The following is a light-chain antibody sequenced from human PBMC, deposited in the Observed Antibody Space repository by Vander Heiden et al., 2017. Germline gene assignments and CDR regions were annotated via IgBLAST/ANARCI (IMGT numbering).Light chain of an antibody. J-gene: IGKJ5*01. CDR2: WAS. Sequence: DIVVTQSPDSLAVSPGGRASINCNSSQTVLYSSTNKNYLAWYQQKSRRPHKFLIYWASTRHSGVPDRFSGSGSGTNFTPTISSLQADDAAVYFCQQYHVPPITFGQGTRLEIK. CDR1: QTVLYSSTNKNY. V-gene: IGKV4-1*01. CDR3: QQYHVPPIT.